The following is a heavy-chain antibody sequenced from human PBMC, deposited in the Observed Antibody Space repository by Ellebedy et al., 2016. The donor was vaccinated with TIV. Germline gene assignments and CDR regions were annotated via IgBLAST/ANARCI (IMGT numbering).Heavy chain of an antibody. CDR1: GYSFSTYW. Sequence: GESLKISXRASGYSFSTYWVGWVRQMPGKGLEWIGIIDPGDSDTRYSPSFEGQVTISADKSITTAYLQWSSLKASDTAMYYCARLYCTGGDCYPFDAFDIWGQGTMVTVSS. J-gene: IGHJ3*02. D-gene: IGHD2-8*02. CDR3: ARLYCTGGDCYPFDAFDI. CDR2: IDPGDSDT. V-gene: IGHV5-51*01.